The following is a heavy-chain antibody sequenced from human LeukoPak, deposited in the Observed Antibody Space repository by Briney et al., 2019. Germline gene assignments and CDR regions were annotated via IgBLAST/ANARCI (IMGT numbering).Heavy chain of an antibody. Sequence: ASVKVSCKASGYTFTSYYMHWVRQAPGQGLEWMGIINPSGGSTSYAQKFQGRVTMTRDTSISTAYMELSRLRSDDTAVYYCARDVNGDLNYWGQGTLVTVSS. CDR1: GYTFTSYY. D-gene: IGHD3-10*01. V-gene: IGHV1-46*01. CDR3: ARDVNGDLNY. J-gene: IGHJ4*02. CDR2: INPSGGST.